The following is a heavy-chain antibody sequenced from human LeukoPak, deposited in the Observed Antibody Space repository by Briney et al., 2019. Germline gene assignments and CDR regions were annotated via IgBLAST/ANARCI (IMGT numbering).Heavy chain of an antibody. Sequence: PGESLRLSCVASGFTFTDHPMNWVRQAPGKGLEWISYICGDGIAFYADSVKGRFTASKDDARKSMYLQMNSLRVEDTAVYYCAKDRANWAIDDWGQGTQVTVSS. J-gene: IGHJ4*02. D-gene: IGHD3-16*01. V-gene: IGHV3-69-1*01. CDR3: AKDRANWAIDD. CDR1: GFTFTDHP. CDR2: ICGDGIA.